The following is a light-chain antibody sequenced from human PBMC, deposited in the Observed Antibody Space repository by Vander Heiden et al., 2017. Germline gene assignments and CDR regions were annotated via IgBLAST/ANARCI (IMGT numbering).Light chain of an antibody. CDR2: DVS. CDR3: SSYTSSSSYV. V-gene: IGLV2-14*03. CDR1: SSNVGGCND. Sequence: SALTHPSSVFGSPGQSITISCTGTSSNVGGCNDVSWYQQHPGKAPKLMIYDVSNRPSGVSNRFSGSKSGNTASLTISGLQAEDEADYYCSSYTSSSSYVFGTGTKVTVL. J-gene: IGLJ1*01.